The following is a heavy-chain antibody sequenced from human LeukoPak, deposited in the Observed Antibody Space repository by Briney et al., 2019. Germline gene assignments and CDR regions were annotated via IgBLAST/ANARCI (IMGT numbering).Heavy chain of an antibody. Sequence: GGSLRLSCAASGFDFSGFYMHWVRQASGRGLEWVGLIRSKPSSYTTVYAASVKGRFTISRDDSENTAYLQMNSLKAEDTAVYYCTRQHCSGGSCSYVDYWGQGTLVTVSS. V-gene: IGHV3-73*01. J-gene: IGHJ4*02. CDR2: IRSKPSSYTT. CDR1: GFDFSGFY. CDR3: TRQHCSGGSCSYVDY. D-gene: IGHD2-15*01.